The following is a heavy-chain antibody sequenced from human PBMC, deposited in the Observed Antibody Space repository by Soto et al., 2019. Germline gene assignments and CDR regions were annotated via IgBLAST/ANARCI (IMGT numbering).Heavy chain of an antibody. D-gene: IGHD4-17*01. V-gene: IGHV4-34*01. J-gene: IGHJ4*02. CDR1: GGSFSGYY. CDR3: ARDVYGDYFDY. Sequence: PSETLSLTCAVYGGSFSGYYWSWIRQPPGKGLEWIGEINHSGSTNYNPSLKRLFTISVETSKNHFSLKLSSVTAADTAVYYCARDVYGDYFDYWGQGTLVTVSS. CDR2: INHSGST.